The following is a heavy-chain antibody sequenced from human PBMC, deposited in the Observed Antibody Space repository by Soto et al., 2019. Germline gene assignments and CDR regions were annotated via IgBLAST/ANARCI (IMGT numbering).Heavy chain of an antibody. CDR1: GGSISSGGYY. J-gene: IGHJ5*02. D-gene: IGHD1-26*01. Sequence: PSETLSLTCTVSGGSISSGGYYWSWIRQHPGKGLEWIGYIYYSGSTNYSPSFQGHVTISADKSISTAYLQWSSLKASDTAMYYCARHVVGATGPWFDPWGQGTLVTVSS. CDR2: IYYSGST. V-gene: IGHV4-31*01. CDR3: ARHVVGATGPWFDP.